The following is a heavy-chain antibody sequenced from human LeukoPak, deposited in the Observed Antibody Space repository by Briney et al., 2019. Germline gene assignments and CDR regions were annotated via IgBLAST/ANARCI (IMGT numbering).Heavy chain of an antibody. CDR1: GYTFTGYY. V-gene: IGHV1-2*02. CDR3: ARGEPDYGGKVLDY. D-gene: IGHD4-23*01. CDR2: INPNSGGT. J-gene: IGHJ4*02. Sequence: ASVKVSCKASGYTFTGYYMHWVRQAPGQGLEWMGWINPNSGGTNYAQKLQGRVTMTRDTSISTAYMELSRLRSDDTAVYYCARGEPDYGGKVLDYWGQGTLVTVSS.